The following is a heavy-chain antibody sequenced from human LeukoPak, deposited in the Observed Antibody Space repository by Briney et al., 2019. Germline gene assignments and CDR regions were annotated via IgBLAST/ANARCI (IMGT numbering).Heavy chain of an antibody. CDR3: AKGLSSTPSNDAFDI. J-gene: IGHJ3*02. CDR1: GFPFSSYA. CDR2: ISGSGGST. D-gene: IGHD6-13*01. Sequence: AGGSLRLSCAASGFPFSSYAMSWVRQAPGKGLEWVSAISGSGGSTYYADSVKGRFTISRDNSKNTLYLQMNSLRAEDTAVYYCAKGLSSTPSNDAFDIWGQGTMVTVSS. V-gene: IGHV3-23*01.